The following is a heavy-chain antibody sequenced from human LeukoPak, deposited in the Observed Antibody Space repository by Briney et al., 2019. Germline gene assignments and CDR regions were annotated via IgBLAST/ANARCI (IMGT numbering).Heavy chain of an antibody. D-gene: IGHD3-22*01. J-gene: IGHJ3*02. CDR2: ITSSGTKK. CDR1: GFTFSSYE. V-gene: IGHV3-48*03. Sequence: GGSLRLSCAASGFTFSSYEMNWVRQAPGKGLEWVSYITSSGTKKYYADSVRGRFTISRDNAKNSLYLQMNSLRAEDTAVYYCAAEYYYDSSGPGDAFDIWGQGTMVTVSS. CDR3: AAEYYYDSSGPGDAFDI.